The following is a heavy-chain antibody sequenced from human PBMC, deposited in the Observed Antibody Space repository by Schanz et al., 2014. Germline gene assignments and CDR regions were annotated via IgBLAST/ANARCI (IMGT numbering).Heavy chain of an antibody. CDR1: GFTFSSYA. D-gene: IGHD3-9*01. CDR3: ARRNFYDKSAAFDY. Sequence: VQLLESGGGLVQPGGSLRLSCAGSGFTFSSYAMSWVRQTPGKGLEWVAVIWYNGSNKYYADSVKGRFTISRDNPKKTLYLQMNSLRAEDTAVYYCARRNFYDKSAAFDYWGQGSLVTVSS. J-gene: IGHJ4*02. V-gene: IGHV3-33*08. CDR2: IWYNGSNK.